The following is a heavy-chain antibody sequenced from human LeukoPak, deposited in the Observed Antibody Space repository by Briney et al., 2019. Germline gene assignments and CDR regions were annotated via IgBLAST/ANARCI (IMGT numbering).Heavy chain of an antibody. CDR1: GGSITSYY. D-gene: IGHD6-6*01. Sequence: PSETLSLTCTVSGGSITSYYWSWIRQPPGKGLEWIGYIYYSGSTNYNPSLKSRVTISVDTSKNHFSLEVSSVTAADTAVYYCARDGSSSPSSGEERDYWGQGALVTVSS. J-gene: IGHJ4*02. CDR2: IYYSGST. CDR3: ARDGSSSPSSGEERDY. V-gene: IGHV4-59*01.